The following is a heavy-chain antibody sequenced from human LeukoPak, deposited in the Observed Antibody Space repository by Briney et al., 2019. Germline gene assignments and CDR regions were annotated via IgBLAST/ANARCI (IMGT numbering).Heavy chain of an antibody. CDR1: GLTFSSYS. Sequence: GGSLRLSCAASGLTFSSYSMNWVRQAPGKGLEWVSPISSSSSYIYYADSEKGRFTISRDNTKHSLYLQMNNRTAENHAVYACARGALYTYAGSGYYETDYWGQGTLV. V-gene: IGHV3-21*01. D-gene: IGHD3-22*01. CDR3: ARGALYTYAGSGYYETDY. CDR2: ISSSSSYI. J-gene: IGHJ4*02.